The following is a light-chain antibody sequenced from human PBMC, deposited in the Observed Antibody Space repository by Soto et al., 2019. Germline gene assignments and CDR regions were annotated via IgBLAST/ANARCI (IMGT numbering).Light chain of an antibody. V-gene: IGKV3-15*01. J-gene: IGKJ1*01. CDR1: QSVNTN. CDR2: GAS. Sequence: EIVVTQSPATLSVSPGERATLSCRASQSVNTNFAWYQQKPGQAPRLLIYGASTRATGIPARFSGSGSGTEFTLTISSLQSEDFAVYCCQQYNNWPSWTFGQGTKVDI. CDR3: QQYNNWPSWT.